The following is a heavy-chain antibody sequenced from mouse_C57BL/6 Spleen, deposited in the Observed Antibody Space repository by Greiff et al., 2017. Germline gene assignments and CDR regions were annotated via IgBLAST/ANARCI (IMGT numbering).Heavy chain of an antibody. J-gene: IGHJ4*01. D-gene: IGHD1-1*01. CDR2: IDPSDSET. CDR1: GYTFTSYW. Sequence: QVQLQQPGAELVRPGSSVKLSCKASGYTFTSYWMHWVKQRPIQGLEWIGNIDPSDSETHYNQKFKDKATLTVDKSSSTAYMQLSSLTSEDSAVYDCARLDYYGSSYVGYYAMDYWGQGTSVTVSS. CDR3: ARLDYYGSSYVGYYAMDY. V-gene: IGHV1-52*01.